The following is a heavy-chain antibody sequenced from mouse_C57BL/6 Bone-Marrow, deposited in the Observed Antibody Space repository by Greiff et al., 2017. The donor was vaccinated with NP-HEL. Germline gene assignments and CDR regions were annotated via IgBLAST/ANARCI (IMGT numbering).Heavy chain of an antibody. CDR3: ARDAGLGEGFDY. CDR2: SRNKANDYTT. V-gene: IGHV7-1*01. CDR1: GFTFSDFY. Sequence: DVMLVESGGGLVQSGRSLRLSCATSGFTFSDFYMEWVRQAPGKGLEWIAASRNKANDYTTEYSASVKGRFIVSRDTSQSILYLQMNALSAEDTAIYYFARDAGLGEGFDYWGQGTTLTVSS. D-gene: IGHD4-1*01. J-gene: IGHJ2*01.